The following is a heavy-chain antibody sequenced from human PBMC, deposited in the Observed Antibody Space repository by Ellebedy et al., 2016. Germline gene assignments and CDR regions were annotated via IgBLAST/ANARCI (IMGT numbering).Heavy chain of an antibody. D-gene: IGHD2-8*01. CDR3: AREDVSSY. CDR1: GFTFSSYA. Sequence: GESLKISCAASGFTFSSYAMHWVCQAPGKGLEWVAVISYDGSNKYYADSVKGRFTISRDNSKNTLYLQMNSLRAEDTAVYYCAREDVSSYWGQGTLVTVSS. J-gene: IGHJ4*02. V-gene: IGHV3-30-3*01. CDR2: ISYDGSNK.